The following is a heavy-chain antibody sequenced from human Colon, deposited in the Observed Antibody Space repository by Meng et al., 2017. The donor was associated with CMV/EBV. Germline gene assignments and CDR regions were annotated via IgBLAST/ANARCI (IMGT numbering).Heavy chain of an antibody. J-gene: IGHJ5*02. CDR2: INPTDGRA. Sequence: ASVKVSCKASGNIFSSAYLHWVRQAPGQGLEWMGMINPTDGRARHAQKFKGRVTMTRDKSTTTFYMELSSLISDDTAVYYCARMYAGSSGWLDPWGQGTLVTVSS. CDR1: GNIFSSAY. V-gene: IGHV1-46*01. D-gene: IGHD2-8*01. CDR3: ARMYAGSSGWLDP.